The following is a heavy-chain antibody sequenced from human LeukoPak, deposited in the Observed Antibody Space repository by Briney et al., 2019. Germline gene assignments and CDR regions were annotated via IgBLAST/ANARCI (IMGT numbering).Heavy chain of an antibody. J-gene: IGHJ6*03. CDR3: ARGPGQWLFYYYYYMVV. V-gene: IGHV4-34*01. CDR1: GGSFSGYY. D-gene: IGHD6-19*01. CDR2: INHSGST. Sequence: SETLSLTCAVYGGSFSGYYWSWIRQPPGKGLDWIGEINHSGSTNYNPSLKSRVTISVDTSKNQFSLELSSVTAADTAVYYCARGPGQWLFYYYYYMVVWGKGTTVTVSS.